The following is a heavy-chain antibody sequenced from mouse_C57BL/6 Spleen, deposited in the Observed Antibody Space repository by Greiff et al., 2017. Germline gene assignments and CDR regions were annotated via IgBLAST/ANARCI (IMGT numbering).Heavy chain of an antibody. J-gene: IGHJ3*01. CDR1: GYTFTSYW. D-gene: IGHD1-1*01. CDR2: IDPSDSET. V-gene: IGHV1-52*01. Sequence: VQLQQPGAELVRPGSSVKLSCKASGYTFTSYWMHWVKQRPIQGLEWIGNIDPSDSETHYNQKFKDKATLTVDKSSSTAYMQLSSLTSEDSAVYYCARDYYGSSSRAWFAYWGQGTLVTVSA. CDR3: ARDYYGSSSRAWFAY.